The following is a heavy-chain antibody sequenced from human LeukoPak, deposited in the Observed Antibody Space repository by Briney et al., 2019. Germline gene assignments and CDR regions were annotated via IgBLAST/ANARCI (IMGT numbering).Heavy chain of an antibody. D-gene: IGHD2-2*01. CDR3: ARGGPRGVVVPAAIGRQNWFDP. CDR1: GGSISSYY. Sequence: SETLSLTCTVSGGSISSYYWSWIRQPAGKGLEWIGRIYTSESTNYNPSLKSRVTMSVDTSKNQFSLKLSSVTAADTAVYCCARGGPRGVVVPAAIGRQNWFDPWGQGTLVTVSS. CDR2: IYTSEST. V-gene: IGHV4-4*07. J-gene: IGHJ5*02.